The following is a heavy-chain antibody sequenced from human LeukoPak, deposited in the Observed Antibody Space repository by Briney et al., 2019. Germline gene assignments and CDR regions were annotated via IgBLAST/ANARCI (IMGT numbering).Heavy chain of an antibody. Sequence: ASVKVSCKASGYTFTGYYMHWVRQAPGQGLEWMGWINPNSGGTNYAQKFQGRVTMTRDTSISTAYMELSRLRSDDTAVYYCATGRDSGYDLVGYYFDYWGQGTLVTVSS. CDR1: GYTFTGYY. CDR2: INPNSGGT. D-gene: IGHD5-12*01. V-gene: IGHV1-2*02. CDR3: ATGRDSGYDLVGYYFDY. J-gene: IGHJ4*02.